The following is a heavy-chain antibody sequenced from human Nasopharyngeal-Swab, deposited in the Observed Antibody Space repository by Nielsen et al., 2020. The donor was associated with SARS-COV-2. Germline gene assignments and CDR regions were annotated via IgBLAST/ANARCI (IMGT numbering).Heavy chain of an antibody. D-gene: IGHD3-9*01. CDR2: IDNSGTT. Sequence: MRQSPGKGLEGIGYIDNSGTTDHNPSLKSRVTISVDTSKNQFSLKVNSVTAADTAVYYCARLGRYYDTLSGYARHFDYWGQGILVTVSS. V-gene: IGHV4-30-4*01. CDR3: ARLGRYYDTLSGYARHFDY. J-gene: IGHJ4*02.